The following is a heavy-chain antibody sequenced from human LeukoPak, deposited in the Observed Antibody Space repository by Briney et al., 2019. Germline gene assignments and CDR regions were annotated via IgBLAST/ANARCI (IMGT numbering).Heavy chain of an antibody. D-gene: IGHD3-3*01. CDR3: ASGNYDFWSGYYTGMSWFDP. J-gene: IGHJ5*02. CDR1: GFTLSSYS. Sequence: GGSLRLSCAASGFTLSSYSMNWVRQAPGKGLEWVSSISSSSSYIYYADSVKGRFTISRDNAKNSLYLQMNSLRAEDTAVYYCASGNYDFWSGYYTGMSWFDPWGQGTLVTVSS. CDR2: ISSSSSYI. V-gene: IGHV3-21*01.